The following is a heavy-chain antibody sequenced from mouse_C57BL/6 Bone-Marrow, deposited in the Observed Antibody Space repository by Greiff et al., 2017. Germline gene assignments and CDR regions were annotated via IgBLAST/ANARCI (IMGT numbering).Heavy chain of an antibody. CDR2: ISSGGSYT. Sequence: EVQGVESGGDLVKPGGSLKLSCAASGFTFSSYGMSWVRQTPDKRLEWVATISSGGSYTYYPDSVKGRFTISRDNAKNTLYLQMCSLKSEDTAMYYCARHTQRYFDVWGTGTTVTVSS. V-gene: IGHV5-6*01. J-gene: IGHJ1*03. CDR3: ARHTQRYFDV. CDR1: GFTFSSYG.